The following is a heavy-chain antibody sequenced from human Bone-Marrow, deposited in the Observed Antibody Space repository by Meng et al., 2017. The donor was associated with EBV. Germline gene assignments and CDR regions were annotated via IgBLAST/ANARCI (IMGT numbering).Heavy chain of an antibody. Sequence: QVQLQQWGAGLLKPSETLSLTCAVYGGSFSGYYWSWIRQPPGKGLEWIGEINHSGSTNYNPSLKSRVTISVDTSKNQFSLKLSSVTAADTAVYYCARGNAYNVPSFDYWGQGTLVTVSS. CDR1: GGSFSGYY. D-gene: IGHD5-24*01. CDR2: INHSGST. CDR3: ARGNAYNVPSFDY. J-gene: IGHJ4*02. V-gene: IGHV4-34*01.